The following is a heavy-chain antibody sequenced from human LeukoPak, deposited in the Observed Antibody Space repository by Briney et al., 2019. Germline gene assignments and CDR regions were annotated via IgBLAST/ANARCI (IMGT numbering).Heavy chain of an antibody. Sequence: GGSLRLSCAVSGFTFDDYAMHWVRQAPGKGLEWVSGINWNSGSMGYADSVKGRFTISRDNAKNSLSLQMNSLRAEDTAVYFCARDRSGYYDNSGYYYDANAFDIWGQGTMVTVSS. J-gene: IGHJ3*02. CDR3: ARDRSGYYDNSGYYYDANAFDI. CDR2: INWNSGSM. CDR1: GFTFDDYA. V-gene: IGHV3-9*01. D-gene: IGHD3-22*01.